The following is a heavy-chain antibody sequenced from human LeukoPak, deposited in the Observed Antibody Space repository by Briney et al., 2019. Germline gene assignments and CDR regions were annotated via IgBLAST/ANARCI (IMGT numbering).Heavy chain of an antibody. CDR1: GFTFDDYG. Sequence: GGSLRLSCAASGFTFDDYGMSWVRQAPGKGLEWVSGINWNGGSTGYADSVKGRFTISRDNAKNSLYLQMNSLRAEDTALYHYARGFPGYCSSTSCPSYGMDVWGQGTTVTVSS. CDR3: ARGFPGYCSSTSCPSYGMDV. V-gene: IGHV3-20*01. CDR2: INWNGGST. J-gene: IGHJ6*02. D-gene: IGHD2-2*01.